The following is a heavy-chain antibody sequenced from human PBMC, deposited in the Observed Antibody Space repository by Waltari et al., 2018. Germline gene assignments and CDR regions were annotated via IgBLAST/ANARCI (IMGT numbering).Heavy chain of an antibody. CDR2: MSGSGLI. D-gene: IGHD3-16*01. Sequence: EFQLLVAGGRLAQPGGSLRPSCSASGSTLTSYTVNWARQAPGKGLEWVSLMSGSGLIEYGDSVKGRFTISRDNAKNTLYLEMNRLRVEDTAVYFCAKDEGNRIAPTFGMDAWGHGTTV. V-gene: IGHV3-23*01. CDR1: GSTLTSYT. J-gene: IGHJ6*02. CDR3: AKDEGNRIAPTFGMDA.